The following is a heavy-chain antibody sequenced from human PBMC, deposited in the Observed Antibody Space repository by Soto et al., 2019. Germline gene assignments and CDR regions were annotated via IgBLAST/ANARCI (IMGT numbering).Heavy chain of an antibody. D-gene: IGHD3-10*01. CDR1: GYSFTNYW. CDR2: IYPGDSDT. CDR3: ARPGALRWFGELSPFDY. J-gene: IGHJ4*02. Sequence: GESLKISCKGSGYSFTNYWIGWVRQMPGKGLEWMGIIYPGDSDTRYSPSFQGQVTISADKSISTAYLQWSSLKASDTAMYYCARPGALRWFGELSPFDYWGQGTLVTVSS. V-gene: IGHV5-51*01.